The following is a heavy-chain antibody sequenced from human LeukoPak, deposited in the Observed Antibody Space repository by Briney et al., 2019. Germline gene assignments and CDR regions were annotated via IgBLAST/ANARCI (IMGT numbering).Heavy chain of an antibody. CDR3: ARDLDYYDSSGSFDY. D-gene: IGHD3-22*01. Sequence: SETLSLTCTVSGYSISSGYYWGWIRQPPGKGLEWIGSIYHSGSTYYNLSLKSRVTISVDTSKNQFSLKLSSVTAADTAVYYCARDLDYYDSSGSFDYWGQGTLVTVSS. CDR2: IYHSGST. V-gene: IGHV4-38-2*02. CDR1: GYSISSGYY. J-gene: IGHJ4*02.